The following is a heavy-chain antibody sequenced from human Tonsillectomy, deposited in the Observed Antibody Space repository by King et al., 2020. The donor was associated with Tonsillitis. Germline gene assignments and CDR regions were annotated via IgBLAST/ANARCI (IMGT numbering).Heavy chain of an antibody. CDR1: GGTFSSSS. V-gene: IGHV1-69*04. J-gene: IGHJ6*02. CDR2: IIPILGFA. Sequence: QLVQSGAEVKKPESSVKVSCKASGGTFSSSSISWVRQAPGQGLEWMGRIIPILGFANYAPNFQGRVTITADKSTSTAYMELSSLRSEDTAVYYCARVDYDSSLDRYYSHMDVWGQGTTVTVSS. CDR3: ARVDYDSSLDRYYSHMDV. D-gene: IGHD3-22*01.